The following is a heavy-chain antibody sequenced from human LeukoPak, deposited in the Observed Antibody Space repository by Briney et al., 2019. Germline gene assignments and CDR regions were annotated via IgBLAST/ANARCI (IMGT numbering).Heavy chain of an antibody. J-gene: IGHJ5*02. D-gene: IGHD3-3*02. V-gene: IGHV4-39*01. Sequence: SETLSLTCTVSGGSISSSSYYWGWIRQPPGKGLEWIGSIYYSGSTYYNPSLKSRVTISVDTSKTQFSLKLSSVTAADTAVYYCARHQISWFDPWGQGTLVTVSS. CDR2: IYYSGST. CDR3: ARHQISWFDP. CDR1: GGSISSSSYY.